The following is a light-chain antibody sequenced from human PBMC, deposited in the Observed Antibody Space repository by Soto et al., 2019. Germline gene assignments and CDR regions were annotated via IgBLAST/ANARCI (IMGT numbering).Light chain of an antibody. CDR2: DAS. Sequence: EIVLTQSPGTLSLSPGETASLSCWASQSIVSNFLAWYQQRRGQPPRLLIYDASYRAPGIPARFSGSGSGTDFTLTISSLQPEDFAVYYCQQRSNWPYTFGQGTKLDIK. CDR3: QQRSNWPYT. V-gene: IGKV3-11*01. J-gene: IGKJ2*01. CDR1: QSIVSNF.